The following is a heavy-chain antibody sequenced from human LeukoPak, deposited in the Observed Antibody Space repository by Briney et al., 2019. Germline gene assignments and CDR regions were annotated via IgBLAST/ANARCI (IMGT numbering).Heavy chain of an antibody. CDR1: GGSISSGGYY. CDR2: IYHSGST. J-gene: IGHJ4*02. Sequence: SETLSLTCTVSGGSISSGGYYWSWIRQPPGKGLEWIGYIYHSGSTNYNPSLKSRVTISVDTSKNQFSLKLSSVTAADTAVYYCARDGGYYDSSGYCFDYWGQGTLVTVSS. CDR3: ARDGGYYDSSGYCFDY. D-gene: IGHD3-22*01. V-gene: IGHV4-30-2*01.